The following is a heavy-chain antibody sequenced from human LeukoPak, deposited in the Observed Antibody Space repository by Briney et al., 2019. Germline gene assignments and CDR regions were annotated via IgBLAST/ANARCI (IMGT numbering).Heavy chain of an antibody. V-gene: IGHV3-11*01. Sequence: GGSLRLSCAASGFTFSDYYMSWIRQAPGKGLEWVSYISSSGSTIYYADSVKGRFTISRDNAKNSLYLQMNSLRAEDTAVYYCARAYTLGMATINLFGYWGQGTLVTVSS. CDR2: ISSSGSTI. CDR3: ARAYTLGMATINLFGY. CDR1: GFTFSDYY. J-gene: IGHJ4*02. D-gene: IGHD5-24*01.